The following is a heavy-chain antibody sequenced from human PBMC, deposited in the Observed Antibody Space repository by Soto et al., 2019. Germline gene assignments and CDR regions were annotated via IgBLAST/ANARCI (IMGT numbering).Heavy chain of an antibody. J-gene: IGHJ4*02. CDR2: ISARGGST. CDR3: AKALSSGGYFDY. CDR1: GFTFSTYA. V-gene: IGHV3-23*01. D-gene: IGHD6-19*01. Sequence: GGSLRLSCAASGFTFSTYAIRWVRQAPGKGLEWVSVISARGGSTYNADTVKGRGTISIDSSKNTRYLQMNSLRAEDTAAYYCAKALSSGGYFDYWGQGTLVTVSS.